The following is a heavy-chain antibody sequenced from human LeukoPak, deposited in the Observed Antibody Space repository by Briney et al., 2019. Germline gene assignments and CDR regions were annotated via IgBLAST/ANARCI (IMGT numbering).Heavy chain of an antibody. V-gene: IGHV4-38-2*02. CDR1: GYSISTGYY. D-gene: IGHD3-10*01. CDR2: IYRSGST. CDR3: ARVDDYGSGNN. J-gene: IGHJ4*02. Sequence: PSETLSLTCSVSGYSISTGYYWVWIRQSPGKGLEWIGSIYRSGSTNYNPSLKSRVTISVDTSKNQFSLKLSSVTAADTAVYYCARVDDYGSGNNWGQGTLVTVSS.